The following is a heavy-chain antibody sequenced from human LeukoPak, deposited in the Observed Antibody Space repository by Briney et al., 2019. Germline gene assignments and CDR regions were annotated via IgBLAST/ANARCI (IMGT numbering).Heavy chain of an antibody. J-gene: IGHJ4*02. CDR2: IWYDGSNK. V-gene: IGHV3-33*01. CDR3: ATECHYGSGSLDY. D-gene: IGHD3-10*01. Sequence: GGSLRLSCAASGFTFSSYGMHWLRRAPGKGLEWVAVIWYDGSNKYYADSVKGRFTISRDNSKNTLYLQMNSLRAEDTAVYYCATECHYGSGSLDYSGQGTLVTVSS. CDR1: GFTFSSYG.